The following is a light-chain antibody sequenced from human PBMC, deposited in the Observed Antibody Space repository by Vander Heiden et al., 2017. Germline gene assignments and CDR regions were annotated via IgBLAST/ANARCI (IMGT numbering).Light chain of an antibody. Sequence: QSVLTQPPSVSGAPGQRVTISCTGSSSNIGAGYDVHWYQQLPGTAPKLPIYGNSNRPSGVPDRFSGSKSGTSASLAITGLQAEDEADYYCQSYDSSLSGSGVFGGGTKLTVL. CDR1: SSNIGAGYD. J-gene: IGLJ2*01. V-gene: IGLV1-40*01. CDR2: GNS. CDR3: QSYDSSLSGSGV.